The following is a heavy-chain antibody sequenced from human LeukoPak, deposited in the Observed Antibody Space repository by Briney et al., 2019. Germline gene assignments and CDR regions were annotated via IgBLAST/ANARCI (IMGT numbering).Heavy chain of an antibody. CDR3: TTVAEQWLAYYYYYMDV. D-gene: IGHD6-19*01. CDR1: GFTFSNAW. J-gene: IGHJ6*03. V-gene: IGHV3-15*01. Sequence: GGSLRLSCAASGFTFSNAWMSWVRQAPGKGLEWVGRIKSKTDGGTTDYAAPVKGRFTISRDDSKNTLYLQMNSLKTEDTAVYYCTTVAEQWLAYYYYYMDVWGKGTTVTISS. CDR2: IKSKTDGGTT.